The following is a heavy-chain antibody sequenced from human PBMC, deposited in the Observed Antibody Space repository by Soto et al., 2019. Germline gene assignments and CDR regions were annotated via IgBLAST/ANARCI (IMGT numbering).Heavy chain of an antibody. CDR2: ISSSSSTI. CDR3: ARDGQLLVVAAQKYYYYYGMDV. CDR1: GFTFSSYS. V-gene: IGHV3-48*02. Sequence: GGSLRLSCAASGFTFSSYSMNWVRQAPGKGLEWVSYISSSSSTIYYADSVKGRFTISRDNAKNSLYLQMNSLRDEDTAVYYCARDGQLLVVAAQKYYYYYGMDVWGQGTTVTVSS. D-gene: IGHD2-15*01. J-gene: IGHJ6*02.